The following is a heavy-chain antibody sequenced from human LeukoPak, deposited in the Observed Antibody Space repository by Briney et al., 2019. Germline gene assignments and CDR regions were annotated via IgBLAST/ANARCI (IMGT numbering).Heavy chain of an antibody. D-gene: IGHD2-8*01. CDR2: IYYSGST. J-gene: IGHJ4*02. CDR1: GGSISSYY. V-gene: IGHV4-59*12. CDR3: SRENGAFSPFGY. Sequence: SETLSLTCTVSGGSISSYYWSWIRQPPGKGLEWIGYIYYSGSTKYNPSLKSRVTISVDTSKNQFSLRLTSVTAADTAVYYCSRENGAFSPFGYWGQGYLVTVLS.